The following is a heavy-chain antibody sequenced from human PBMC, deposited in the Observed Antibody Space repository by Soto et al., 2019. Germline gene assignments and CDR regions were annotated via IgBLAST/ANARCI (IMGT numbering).Heavy chain of an antibody. D-gene: IGHD2-21*01. CDR3: ARERFQVISDGMDV. CDR1: GYTFTGYY. V-gene: IGHV1-2*02. J-gene: IGHJ6*02. Sequence: ASVKVSCKASGYTFTGYYVHWVREAPGQGLEWMGWINPETGGTSYAQKFQGRVTLSRDTSINTAYLELSSLRFDDEAVYFCARERFQVISDGMDVWGQGTTVTVSS. CDR2: INPETGGT.